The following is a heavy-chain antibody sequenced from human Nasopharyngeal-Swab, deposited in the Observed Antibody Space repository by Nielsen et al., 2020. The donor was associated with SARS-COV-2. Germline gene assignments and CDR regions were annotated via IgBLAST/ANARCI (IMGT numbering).Heavy chain of an antibody. CDR2: IYYSAST. J-gene: IGHJ5*02. CDR3: ARGIFGVPLEVYNWFDP. D-gene: IGHD3-3*01. CDR1: GGSISSGGYY. Sequence: SETLSLTSTVSGGSISSGGYYWSWIRQHPGKGLEWIGYIYYSASTNYNPSLKSRVTISVDTSKNQFSLKLSSVTAADTAVYYCARGIFGVPLEVYNWFDPWGQGTLVTVSS. V-gene: IGHV4-61*08.